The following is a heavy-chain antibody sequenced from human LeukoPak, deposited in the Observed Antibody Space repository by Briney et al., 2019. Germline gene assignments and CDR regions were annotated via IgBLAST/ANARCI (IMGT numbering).Heavy chain of an antibody. Sequence: PSETLSLTCSVSGDSLNSSTYYWGWIRQSPGKGLEWIGSIYYSGSTYYNPSLKSRLTIYVDTSKNQFSLKLSSVTAADTAVYYCARVAAGTGFLQHWGQGTLVTVSS. CDR3: ARVAAGTGFLQH. CDR1: GDSLNSSTYY. D-gene: IGHD6-13*01. J-gene: IGHJ1*01. CDR2: IYYSGST. V-gene: IGHV4-39*01.